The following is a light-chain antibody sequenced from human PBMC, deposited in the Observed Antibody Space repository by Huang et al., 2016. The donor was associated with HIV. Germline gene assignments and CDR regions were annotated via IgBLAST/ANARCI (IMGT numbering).Light chain of an antibody. CDR2: GSS. J-gene: IGKJ2*01. Sequence: EIVMTPSPAILSVSPGERATFYCRASQTINTNLGWYQQTPGQAPLLLIYGSSTRATDIPARFSGSGSGAGVSLTMSSLQSEDFAVYYCQQYNNWPCTCGQGTKLGIK. CDR3: QQYNNWPCT. V-gene: IGKV3D-15*01. CDR1: QTINTN.